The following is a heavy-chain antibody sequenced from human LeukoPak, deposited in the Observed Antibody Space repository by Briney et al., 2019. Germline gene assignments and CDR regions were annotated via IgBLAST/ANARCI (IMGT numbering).Heavy chain of an antibody. CDR1: GGSISSYY. D-gene: IGHD3-16*02. Sequence: PSETLSLTCTVSGGSISSYYWSWIRQPAGKGLEWIGYIYYSGSTNYNPSLKSRVTISVDTSKNQFSLKLSSVTAADTAVYYCAGSYYDYVWGSYRSFDYWGQGTLVTVSS. V-gene: IGHV4-59*01. CDR2: IYYSGST. CDR3: AGSYYDYVWGSYRSFDY. J-gene: IGHJ4*02.